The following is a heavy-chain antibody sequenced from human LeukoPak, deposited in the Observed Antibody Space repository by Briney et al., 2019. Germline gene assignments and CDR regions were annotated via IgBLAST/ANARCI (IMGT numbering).Heavy chain of an antibody. J-gene: IGHJ4*02. CDR2: IYSGGST. CDR1: GFTVSSNY. D-gene: IGHD5-12*01. CDR3: ARAMALRRDLVAYFDY. V-gene: IGHV3-53*04. Sequence: GGSLRLSCAASGFTVSSNYMNWVRQAPGKGLEWVSVIYSGGSTYYADSVKGRFTISRHNSKNTLYLQMSSLTAEDTAVYYCARAMALRRDLVAYFDYWGQGTLVTVSS.